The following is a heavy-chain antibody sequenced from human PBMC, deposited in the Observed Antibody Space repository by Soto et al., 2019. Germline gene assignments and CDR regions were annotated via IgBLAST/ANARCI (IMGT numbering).Heavy chain of an antibody. D-gene: IGHD4-17*01. Sequence: EVQVVESGGGLVKPGGSLRLSCAASGFTFSSYSMNWVRQAPGKGLEWVSCISGRSSYISYADSVKGRFTISRDNAKNSLYLQMNSLRAEDTAVYYCARTDYGDYVRGAFDIWGQGTMVTVSS. CDR2: ISGRSSYI. CDR3: ARTDYGDYVRGAFDI. CDR1: GFTFSSYS. V-gene: IGHV3-21*01. J-gene: IGHJ3*02.